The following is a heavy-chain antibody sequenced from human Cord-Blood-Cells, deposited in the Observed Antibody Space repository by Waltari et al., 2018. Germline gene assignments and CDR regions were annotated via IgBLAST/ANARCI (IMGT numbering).Heavy chain of an antibody. CDR1: GGTFSSYA. D-gene: IGHD6-6*01. CDR2: IIPIFGTA. J-gene: IGHJ2*01. CDR3: ARGVRSSSWYFDL. Sequence: QVQLVQSAAVVKKPGSSVKVSCKASGGTFSSYAISLVRQAPGPGLEWTGGIIPIFGTANYAQKFQGRVTITADKSTSTAYMELSSLRSEDTAVYYCARGVRSSSWYFDLWGRGTLVTVSS. V-gene: IGHV1-69*06.